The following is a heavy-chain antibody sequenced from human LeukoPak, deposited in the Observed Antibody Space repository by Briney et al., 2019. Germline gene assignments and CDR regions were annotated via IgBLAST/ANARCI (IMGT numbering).Heavy chain of an antibody. Sequence: GESLKISSKGSGYSFINYWIGWVRQMPGKGLEYMGIIHPGNSNSRYSPSFQGQVTISVDKSLNTAYLQWSTLKASDTAMYYCARSPSYYDNSGYYYFDHWGQGTPVTVSS. CDR2: IHPGNSNS. D-gene: IGHD3-22*01. CDR1: GYSFINYW. V-gene: IGHV5-51*01. CDR3: ARSPSYYDNSGYYYFDH. J-gene: IGHJ4*02.